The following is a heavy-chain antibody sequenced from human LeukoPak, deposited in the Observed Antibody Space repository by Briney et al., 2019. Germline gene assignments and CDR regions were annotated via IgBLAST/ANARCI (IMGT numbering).Heavy chain of an antibody. CDR2: IIPIFGTA. D-gene: IGHD6-6*01. J-gene: IGHJ6*03. Sequence: ASVKVSCKASGGTFSSYAISWVRQAPGQGLEWMGGIIPIFGTANYAQKFQGRVTITADESTSTAYMELSSLRSEDTAVYYCAKDHEYSSSGFRYYYYYYYMDVWGKGTTVTVSS. CDR1: GGTFSSYA. V-gene: IGHV1-69*13. CDR3: AKDHEYSSSGFRYYYYYYYMDV.